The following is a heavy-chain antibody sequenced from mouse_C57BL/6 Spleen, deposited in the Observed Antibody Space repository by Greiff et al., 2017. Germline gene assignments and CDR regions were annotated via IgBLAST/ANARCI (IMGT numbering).Heavy chain of an antibody. Sequence: QVQLQQPGAELVMPGASVKLSCKASGYTFTSYWMHWVKQRPGQGLEWIGEIDPSDSYPNYNQKFKGTSTFTVDKSSSTAYMQLSSLTSEDSAVYYCARRSLYYGSPAWFAYWGQGTLVTVSA. V-gene: IGHV1-69*01. CDR3: ARRSLYYGSPAWFAY. CDR1: GYTFTSYW. CDR2: IDPSDSYP. J-gene: IGHJ3*01. D-gene: IGHD1-1*01.